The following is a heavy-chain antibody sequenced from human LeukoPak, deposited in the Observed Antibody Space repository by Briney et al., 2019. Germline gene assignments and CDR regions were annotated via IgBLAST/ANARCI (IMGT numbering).Heavy chain of an antibody. Sequence: PSETLSLTCAVYGGSFSGYYWSWIRQPPGKGLEWIGEINHSGSTNYNPSLKSRVTISVVTSKNQFSLKLSSVTAADTAVYYCARDGGYCSGGSCSDAFDIWGQGTMVTVSS. CDR1: GGSFSGYY. CDR3: ARDGGYCSGGSCSDAFDI. J-gene: IGHJ3*02. CDR2: INHSGST. V-gene: IGHV4-34*01. D-gene: IGHD2-15*01.